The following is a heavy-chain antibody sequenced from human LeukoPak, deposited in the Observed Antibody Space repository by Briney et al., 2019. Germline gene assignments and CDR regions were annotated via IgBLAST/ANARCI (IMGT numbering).Heavy chain of an antibody. CDR3: AREGKRDDYNFFDY. D-gene: IGHD5-24*01. V-gene: IGHV3-21*01. Sequence: GGSLRLSCAASGFTFTSYSMNWVRQAPGKGLEWVSFIGSGSSYIYYADSVKGRFTISRDNSKNTLYLQMNSLRAEDTAVYYCAREGKRDDYNFFDYWGQGTLVTVSS. J-gene: IGHJ4*02. CDR2: IGSGSSYI. CDR1: GFTFTSYS.